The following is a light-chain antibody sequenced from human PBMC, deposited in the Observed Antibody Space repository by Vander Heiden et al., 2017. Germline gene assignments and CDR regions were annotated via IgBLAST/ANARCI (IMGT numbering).Light chain of an antibody. Sequence: YELTQPPSVSVSPGQTASITCPGDKLGNKYVSWYQQKPGQSPAVVIYQDIRRPSGIPERFSGSNSGDTATLTISGTQTMDEADYYCQAWDSSTVVFGGGTKLTVL. CDR3: QAWDSSTVV. CDR1: KLGNKY. CDR2: QDI. J-gene: IGLJ2*01. V-gene: IGLV3-1*01.